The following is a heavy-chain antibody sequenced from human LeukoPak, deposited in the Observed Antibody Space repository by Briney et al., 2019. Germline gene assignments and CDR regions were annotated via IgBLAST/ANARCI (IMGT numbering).Heavy chain of an antibody. Sequence: PGGSLRLSCAASGFTFSSHAMSWVRQAPGKGLEWVSAISGSGGSTYYADSVKGRFTISRDNSKNTLYLQMNSLRAEDAAVYYCARRITWELLQVCDYWGQGTLVTVSS. D-gene: IGHD1-26*01. CDR3: ARRITWELLQVCDY. V-gene: IGHV3-23*01. J-gene: IGHJ4*02. CDR2: ISGSGGST. CDR1: GFTFSSHA.